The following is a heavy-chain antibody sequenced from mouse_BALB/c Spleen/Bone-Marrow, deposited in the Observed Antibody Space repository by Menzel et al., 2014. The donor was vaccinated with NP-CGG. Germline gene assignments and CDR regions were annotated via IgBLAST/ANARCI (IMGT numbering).Heavy chain of an antibody. CDR3: ATIYYGNSYAMDY. Sequence: EVMLVESGGGLVQPGGSRKLSCAASGFTFSDYGMAWVRQAPGKGPEWVAFISNLAYSIYYADTVTGRFTISRENAKNTLYLEMSSLRSGDTAMYYCATIYYGNSYAMDYWGQGTSVTVSS. J-gene: IGHJ4*01. CDR1: GFTFSDYG. V-gene: IGHV5-15*02. CDR2: ISNLAYSI. D-gene: IGHD2-1*01.